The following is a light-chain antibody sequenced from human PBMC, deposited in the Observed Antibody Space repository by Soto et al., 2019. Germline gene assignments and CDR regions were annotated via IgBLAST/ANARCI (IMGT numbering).Light chain of an antibody. CDR3: QQYGSSPRS. J-gene: IGKJ1*01. CDR1: QDINTY. Sequence: EIVLTQSPATLSLSPGERATLSCRVSQDINTYLAWYQQKPGQAPRLLIYDASNRAKGIPARFSGSGPGTDFTLTISSLEPEDFAVYYCQQYGSSPRSFGQGTKVDIK. V-gene: IGKV3D-11*01. CDR2: DAS.